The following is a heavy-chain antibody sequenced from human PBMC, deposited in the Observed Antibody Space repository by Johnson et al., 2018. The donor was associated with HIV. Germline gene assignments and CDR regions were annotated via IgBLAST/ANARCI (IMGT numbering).Heavy chain of an antibody. D-gene: IGHD2/OR15-2a*01. CDR1: GFTFDDSA. CDR2: IRWNSGSI. J-gene: IGHJ3*02. Sequence: EVQLVESGGGVVRPGGSLRLSCAASGFTFDDSAMHWVRPAPGKGLEWVSGIRWNSGSIGYADSVKGRFTISRDNAKNSLYLQMNSLRAEDTALYYCAKVLLPQDAFDIWGQGAMVSVSS. CDR3: AKVLLPQDAFDI. V-gene: IGHV3-9*01.